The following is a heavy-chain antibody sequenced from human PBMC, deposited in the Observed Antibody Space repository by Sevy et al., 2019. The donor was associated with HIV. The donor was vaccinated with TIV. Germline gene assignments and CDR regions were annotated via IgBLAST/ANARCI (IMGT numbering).Heavy chain of an antibody. CDR1: GFTFSSYG. V-gene: IGHV3-30*18. CDR2: ISYDGSNK. CDR3: AKDCSVGGTFGFDY. D-gene: IGHD1-7*01. Sequence: GGSLRLSCAASGFTFSSYGMHWVRQAPGKGLEWVAVISYDGSNKYYADSVKGRFTISRDNSKNTLYLQMNSLRAEDTAVYYCAKDCSVGGTFGFDYWGQGTLVTVSS. J-gene: IGHJ4*02.